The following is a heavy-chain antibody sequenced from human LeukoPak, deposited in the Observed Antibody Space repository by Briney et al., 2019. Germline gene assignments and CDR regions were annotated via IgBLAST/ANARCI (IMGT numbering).Heavy chain of an antibody. CDR3: ARAWSRVDPFDI. V-gene: IGHV3-48*03. D-gene: IGHD2-8*02. CDR2: ISSSGSTI. Sequence: GGSLRLSCAASGFTFSSYEMNWVRQAPGKGLEWVSYISSSGSTIYYADSVKGRFTISRDDGRNSLHLQMNSLRAEDTAVYYCARAWSRVDPFDIWGQGTMVTVSS. J-gene: IGHJ3*02. CDR1: GFTFSSYE.